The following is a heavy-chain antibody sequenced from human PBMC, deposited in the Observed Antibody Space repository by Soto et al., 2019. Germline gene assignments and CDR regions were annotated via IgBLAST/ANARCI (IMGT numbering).Heavy chain of an antibody. V-gene: IGHV4-59*01. J-gene: IGHJ6*02. CDR1: GGSISSYY. Sequence: QVQLQESGPGLVKPSETLSLTCTVSGGSISSYYWSWIRQPPGKGLEWIGYIYYSGSTNYNPSLKSRVTISVDTSKNQFSLKLSSVTAADTAVYYCARAAPAAGTPSYYYGMDVWGQGTTVTVSS. CDR2: IYYSGST. CDR3: ARAAPAAGTPSYYYGMDV. D-gene: IGHD6-13*01.